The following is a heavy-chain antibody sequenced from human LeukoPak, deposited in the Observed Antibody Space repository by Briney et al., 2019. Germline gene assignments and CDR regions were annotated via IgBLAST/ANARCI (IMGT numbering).Heavy chain of an antibody. D-gene: IGHD2-21*01. CDR2: IRYDGLKK. J-gene: IGHJ4*02. V-gene: IGHV3-30*02. CDR3: AKDRETFSSYGYFDY. CDR1: GFTFSTYD. Sequence: PGGSLRLSCATSGFTFSTYDMHWVRQAPGKGLEWVAHIRYDGLKKRYADSVRGRVTVSRDSSKNTLYLQMNSPRAEDTAVYYCAKDRETFSSYGYFDYWGQGTLVPVSS.